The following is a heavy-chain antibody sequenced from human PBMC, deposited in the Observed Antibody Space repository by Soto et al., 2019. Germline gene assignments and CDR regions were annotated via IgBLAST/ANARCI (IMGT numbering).Heavy chain of an antibody. Sequence: SLRLSCAASGFTFSSYAMSWVRQAPGKGLEWVSAISGSGGSTYYADSVKGRFTISRGNSKNTLYLQMNSLRAEDTAVYYCANLWIVKRRDKNGEYWGQGTLVTVSS. J-gene: IGHJ4*02. CDR2: ISGSGGST. CDR3: ANLWIVKRRDKNGEY. D-gene: IGHD3-10*01. CDR1: GFTFSSYA. V-gene: IGHV3-23*01.